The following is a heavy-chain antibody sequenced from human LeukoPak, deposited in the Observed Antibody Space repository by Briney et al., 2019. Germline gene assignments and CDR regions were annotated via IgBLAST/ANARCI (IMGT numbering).Heavy chain of an antibody. V-gene: IGHV3-30*02. CDR1: GFTFSSYG. Sequence: GGSLRLSCAASGFTFSSYGMHWVRQAPGKGLEWMALIQYDGSNKYYPDSVKGRFTISRDNSKNTLYLQMNSLRAEDTAVYYCAKGTIRYCSSTGCYIDYWGQGTLVTVSS. J-gene: IGHJ4*02. CDR2: IQYDGSNK. D-gene: IGHD2-2*01. CDR3: AKGTIRYCSSTGCYIDY.